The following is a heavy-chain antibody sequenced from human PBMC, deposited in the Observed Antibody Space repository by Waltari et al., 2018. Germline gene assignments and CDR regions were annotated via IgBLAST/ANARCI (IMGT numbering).Heavy chain of an antibody. CDR3: ARGVRGTTSSQNY. CDR1: RFPFSAYY. D-gene: IGHD6-6*01. V-gene: IGHV3-11*01. CDR2: ISSSGTTI. J-gene: IGHJ4*02. Sequence: QVQLVESGGGLVKPGGSLRLSCAASRFPFSAYYLPWIRPAPGKGLDGVSYISSSGTTIYYADSVKGRFTIARDNAKNSLYLQMNSLRADDTAVYYCARGVRGTTSSQNYWGQGTLVTVSA.